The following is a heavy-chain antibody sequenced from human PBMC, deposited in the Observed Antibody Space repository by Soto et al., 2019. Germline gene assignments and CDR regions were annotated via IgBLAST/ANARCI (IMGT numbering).Heavy chain of an antibody. CDR3: ATTLYGSGTYYNSYPPLY. D-gene: IGHD3-10*01. J-gene: IGHJ4*02. CDR1: GYTFTNYG. V-gene: IGHV1-8*02. Sequence: ASVKVSCKASGYTFTNYGISGVRQAPGQGLEWMGWTSAYNDNTGYAQKFQGRVTMTRNTSISTAYMELSSLRAEDTAVYYCATTLYGSGTYYNSYPPLYWGQGTLVTVSS. CDR2: TSAYNDNT.